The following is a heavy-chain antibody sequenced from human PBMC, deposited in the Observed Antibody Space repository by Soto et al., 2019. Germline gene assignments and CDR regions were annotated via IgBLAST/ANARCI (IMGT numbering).Heavy chain of an antibody. J-gene: IGHJ6*03. CDR1: GFTFSNFW. CDR3: ARAPGNSHIYYWYNYMDV. CDR2: IRHDGTEQ. D-gene: IGHD1-1*01. Sequence: EVQLVESGGGLVQPGGSLRLSCAASGFTFSNFWMTWVRQAPGKGLEWVANIRHDGTEQYYLDSVKGRLTVSRDNAESSLYLQLDYLRADDTAIYYCARAPGNSHIYYWYNYMDVWGKGTTVTVSS. V-gene: IGHV3-7*03.